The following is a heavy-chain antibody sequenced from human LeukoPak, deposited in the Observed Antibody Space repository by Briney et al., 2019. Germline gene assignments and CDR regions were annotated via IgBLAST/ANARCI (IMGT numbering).Heavy chain of an antibody. D-gene: IGHD1-26*01. V-gene: IGHV3-7*05. Sequence: GGSLRLSCAASGFSFSGHWMSWVRQPPGKGLEWVANIKADGSEKYYVDSVKGRFTISRDDAKRTVDLQMDNLRAEDTAIYYCAYRNNFEYWGQGALVTVSS. J-gene: IGHJ4*02. CDR1: GFSFSGHW. CDR2: IKADGSEK. CDR3: AYRNNFEY.